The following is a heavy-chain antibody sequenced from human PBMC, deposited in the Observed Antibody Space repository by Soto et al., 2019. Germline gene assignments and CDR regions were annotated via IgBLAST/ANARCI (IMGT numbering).Heavy chain of an antibody. CDR3: ASHPRGGDPEVAFDI. V-gene: IGHV1-24*01. D-gene: IGHD2-21*02. CDR1: GYTLTELS. Sequence: ASVKVSCKVSGYTLTELSMHWVRQAPGKGLEWMGGFDPEDGKTTSAQKFQGRVNVTEDTSTDTAYMELSSLRSEDTAVYYCASHPRGGDPEVAFDIWGQGTMVTVSS. CDR2: FDPEDGKT. J-gene: IGHJ3*02.